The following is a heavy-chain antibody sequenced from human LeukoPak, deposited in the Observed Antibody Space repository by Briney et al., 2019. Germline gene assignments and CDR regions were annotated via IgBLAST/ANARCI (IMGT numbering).Heavy chain of an antibody. CDR2: INPNSGGT. V-gene: IGHV1-2*02. CDR3: ARSPHILTGENFDY. D-gene: IGHD3-9*01. J-gene: IGHJ4*02. Sequence: ASVRVSCKASGYTFTGYYMHWVRQAPGQGLEWMGWINPNSGGTNYAQKFQGRVTMTRDTSISTAYMELSRLRSDDTAVYYCARSPHILTGENFDYWGQGTLVTVSS. CDR1: GYTFTGYY.